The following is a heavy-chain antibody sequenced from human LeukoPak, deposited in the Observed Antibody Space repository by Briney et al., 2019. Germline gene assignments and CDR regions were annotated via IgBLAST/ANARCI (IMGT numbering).Heavy chain of an antibody. V-gene: IGHV3-23*01. Sequence: GGSLRLSCAASGFTFSTYAMSWVRQAAGKGLEWVSSISGSGGSTHYADSVKGRFTISRDNSKNTLYLQMNSLRAEDTAVYYCAKVDGSKIVVVIIYAFDIWGQGTMVTVSS. D-gene: IGHD3-22*01. CDR2: ISGSGGST. CDR3: AKVDGSKIVVVIIYAFDI. CDR1: GFTFSTYA. J-gene: IGHJ3*02.